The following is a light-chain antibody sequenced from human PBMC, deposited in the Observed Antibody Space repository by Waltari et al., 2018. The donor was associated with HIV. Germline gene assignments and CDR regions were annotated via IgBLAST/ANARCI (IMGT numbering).Light chain of an antibody. CDR2: KDT. CDR1: ALPKQY. J-gene: IGLJ3*02. V-gene: IGLV3-25*03. CDR3: QSADSSGTYWM. Sequence: SHELTQPPSVSVSPGQTARITCFGDALPKQYAYWYQQKPGQAPILGMYKDTKRPSGSPERVSGSSSGTTVTLNISGVQPEDEADDYCQSADSSGTYWMFGGGTKLTVL.